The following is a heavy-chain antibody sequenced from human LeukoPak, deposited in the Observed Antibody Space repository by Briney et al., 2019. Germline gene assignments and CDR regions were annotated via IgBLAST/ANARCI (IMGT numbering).Heavy chain of an antibody. CDR3: ARESIAARFNYYYYYYMDV. J-gene: IGHJ6*03. Sequence: GGSLRLSCAASGFTVSSNYMSWVRQAPGKGLEWVSVIYSGGSIYYADSVKGRFTISRDNAKNSLYLQMNSLRAEDTAVYYCARESIAARFNYYYYYYMDVWGKGTTVTVSS. D-gene: IGHD6-6*01. CDR2: IYSGGSI. V-gene: IGHV3-66*01. CDR1: GFTVSSNY.